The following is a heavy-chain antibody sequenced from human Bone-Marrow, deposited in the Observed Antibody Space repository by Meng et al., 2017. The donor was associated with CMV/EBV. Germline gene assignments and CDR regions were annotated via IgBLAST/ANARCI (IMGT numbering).Heavy chain of an antibody. D-gene: IGHD4-23*01. J-gene: IGHJ3*02. CDR1: GFTFSSYE. V-gene: IGHV3-20*04. CDR2: INWNGGST. CDR3: ARVVVTPSGAFDI. Sequence: GGSLRLSCAASGFTFSSYEMNWVRQAPGKGLEWVSGINWNGGSTGYADSVKGRFTISRDNSKNTLDLQMNSLRVEDTAVYYCARVVVTPSGAFDIWGQRTMVTVSS.